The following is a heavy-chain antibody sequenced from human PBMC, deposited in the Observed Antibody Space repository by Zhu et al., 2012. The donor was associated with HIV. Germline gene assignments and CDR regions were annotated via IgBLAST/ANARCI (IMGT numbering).Heavy chain of an antibody. D-gene: IGHD3-16*01. Sequence: QVRLQESGPGLVKPSETLSLTCTVSGGSISSYYWSWIRQPPGKGLEWIGYIYTSGSTSYNPSLESRVTISVDTSKNQFSLRLSSVTAADTAVYYCARGSYGLDYWGQGTLVTVSS. CDR2: IYTSGST. CDR1: GGSISSYY. CDR3: ARGSYGLDY. V-gene: IGHV4-4*09. J-gene: IGHJ4*02.